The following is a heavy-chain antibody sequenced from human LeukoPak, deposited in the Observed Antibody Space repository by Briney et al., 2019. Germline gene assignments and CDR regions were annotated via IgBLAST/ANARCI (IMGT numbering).Heavy chain of an antibody. V-gene: IGHV4-34*01. CDR1: GGSFSGFY. CDR3: ARFRHDLLEYGYYMDV. Sequence: PSETLSLTCAVYGGSFSGFYWSWVRQTPGKGLEWIGDINITGNTNYNPSLTDYNPSLKSRVTISVDSSNNELSLKVTSLTAADTGVYYCARFRHDLLEYGYYMDVWGKGTTVTVSS. CDR2: INITGNT. D-gene: IGHD3-3*01. J-gene: IGHJ6*03.